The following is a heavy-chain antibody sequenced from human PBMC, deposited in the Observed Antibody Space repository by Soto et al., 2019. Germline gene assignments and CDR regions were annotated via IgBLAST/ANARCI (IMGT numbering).Heavy chain of an antibody. CDR1: GFSLSTSGVG. J-gene: IGHJ4*02. CDR2: IYWDDDK. D-gene: IGHD1-1*01. CDR3: ARLTWTPNFDY. Sequence: GSGPTLVNPKQTLALTCTFSGFSLSTSGVGVGWIRQPPGKALEWLALIYWDDDKRYSPSLKSRLTITKDTSENQVVLTMTNMDPVDTATYYCARLTWTPNFDYWGQGTLVTVSS. V-gene: IGHV2-5*02.